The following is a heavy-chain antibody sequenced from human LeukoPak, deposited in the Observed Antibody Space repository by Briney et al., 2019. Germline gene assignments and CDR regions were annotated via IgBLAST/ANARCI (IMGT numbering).Heavy chain of an antibody. D-gene: IGHD5-12*01. V-gene: IGHV3-9*01. CDR1: GFTLDDYA. CDR2: ISWNSDSI. J-gene: IGHJ4*02. CDR3: ATNGGGDSGYGNFDY. Sequence: GGSLRLSCAVSGFTLDDYAMHWVRQVPGKGLEWVSGISWNSDSIVQADSVKGRFTISRDNAKNSLYLQMNSLRAEDTALYYCATNGGGDSGYGNFDYWGQGTLVTVS.